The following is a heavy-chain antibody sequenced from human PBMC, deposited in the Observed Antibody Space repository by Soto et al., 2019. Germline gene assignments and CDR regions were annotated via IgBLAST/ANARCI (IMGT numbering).Heavy chain of an antibody. J-gene: IGHJ4*02. CDR2: IYSTGST. Sequence: PSETLSLPCTVSGGSITSYYWSWIRQPPGKRLEWIGHIYSTGSTHYNPSLKSRVTISLGTSENQLSLTLTSVTAADTAVYYCASNPQGHVDFDHSGPGTLVTVSS. V-gene: IGHV4-4*08. CDR1: GGSITSYY. CDR3: ASNPQGHVDFDH.